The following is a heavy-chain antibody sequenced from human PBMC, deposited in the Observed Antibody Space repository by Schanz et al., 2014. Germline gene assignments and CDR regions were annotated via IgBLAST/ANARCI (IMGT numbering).Heavy chain of an antibody. V-gene: IGHV3-21*01. CDR1: GFTFDDYA. J-gene: IGHJ4*02. D-gene: IGHD1-26*01. CDR3: ARDRVGASSYFDY. Sequence: EVQLVESGGGVVRPGGSLRLSCAASGFTFDDYAMSWVRQAPGKGLEWVSSISSTSSYIFYADSVKGRFTISRDNAKNSLYLQMNNLRAEDTAVYYCARDRVGASSYFDYWGQGTLVTVSS. CDR2: ISSTSSYI.